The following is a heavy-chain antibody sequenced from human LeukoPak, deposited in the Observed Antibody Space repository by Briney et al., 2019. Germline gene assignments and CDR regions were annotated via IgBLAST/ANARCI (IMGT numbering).Heavy chain of an antibody. Sequence: PSETLSPTCAVSGGSISSGDYYWSWIRQPPGKGLEWIGYIYYSGSTYYNPSLKSRVTISVDTSKNQFSLKLSSVTAADTAVYYCARDDSSGYHDAFDIWGQGTMVTVSS. J-gene: IGHJ3*02. CDR3: ARDDSSGYHDAFDI. CDR1: GGSISSGDYY. CDR2: IYYSGST. V-gene: IGHV4-30-4*08. D-gene: IGHD3-22*01.